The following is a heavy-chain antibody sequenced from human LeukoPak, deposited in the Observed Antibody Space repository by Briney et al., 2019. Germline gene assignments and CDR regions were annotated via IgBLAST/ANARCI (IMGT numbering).Heavy chain of an antibody. CDR2: ISSSNSYI. CDR3: ARSERAGWFGELYDAFDI. Sequence: NPGGSLRLSCAASGFTFSSYSMNWVRQAPGKGLEWVSSISSSNSYIYYADSVKGRFTISRDNAKNSPYLQMNSLRAEDTAVYYCARSERAGWFGELYDAFDIWGQGTMATVSS. D-gene: IGHD3-10*01. J-gene: IGHJ3*02. V-gene: IGHV3-21*01. CDR1: GFTFSSYS.